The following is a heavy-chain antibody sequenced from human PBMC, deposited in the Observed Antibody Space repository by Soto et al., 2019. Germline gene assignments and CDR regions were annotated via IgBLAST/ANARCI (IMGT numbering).Heavy chain of an antibody. D-gene: IGHD2-15*01. Sequence: GGSLRLSCAASGFTFSSYSMNWVRQAPGKGLEWVSSISSSSSSYIYYADSVKGRFTISRDNAKNSLYLQMNSLRAEDTAVYYCAREEVNCSGGSCYSVVMTGANDYWGQGTLVTVSS. J-gene: IGHJ4*02. V-gene: IGHV3-21*01. CDR1: GFTFSSYS. CDR3: AREEVNCSGGSCYSVVMTGANDY. CDR2: ISSSSSSYI.